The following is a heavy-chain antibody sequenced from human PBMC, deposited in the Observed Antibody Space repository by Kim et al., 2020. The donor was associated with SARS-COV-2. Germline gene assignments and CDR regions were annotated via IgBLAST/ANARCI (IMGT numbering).Heavy chain of an antibody. Sequence: ASVKVSCKASGYTFTSYDINWVRQATGQGLEWMGWMNPNSGNTGYAQKFQGRVTMTRNTSISTAYMELSSLRSEDTAVYYCAREYYYGSGSYYKTWFDPWGQGTLVTVSS. J-gene: IGHJ5*02. V-gene: IGHV1-8*01. CDR3: AREYYYGSGSYYKTWFDP. CDR1: GYTFTSYD. D-gene: IGHD3-10*01. CDR2: MNPNSGNT.